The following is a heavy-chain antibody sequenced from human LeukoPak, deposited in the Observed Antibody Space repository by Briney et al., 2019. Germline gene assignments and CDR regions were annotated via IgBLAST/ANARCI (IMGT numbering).Heavy chain of an antibody. CDR3: ARGDYYDSSGYYY. CDR2: INPNSGGT. CDR1: GYTFTGYY. D-gene: IGHD3-22*01. V-gene: IGHV1-2*02. J-gene: IGHJ4*02. Sequence: ASVKVSCKASGYTFTGYYMHWVRQVPGQGLEWMGWINPNSGGTNYAQKFQGRVTMTRDTSISTAYMELSRLRSDDTAVYYCARGDYYDSSGYYYWGQGTLVTVSS.